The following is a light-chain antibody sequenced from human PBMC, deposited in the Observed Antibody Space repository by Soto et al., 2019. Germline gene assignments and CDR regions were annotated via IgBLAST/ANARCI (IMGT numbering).Light chain of an antibody. J-gene: IGKJ1*01. CDR3: QQYNNWPRT. Sequence: IVMTQSPATLAVSPGERATLPCRASQSISSDLAWYQQKPGQAPRLLIYASSTRATGVPARFSGSGSGTEFALTISGLQSEDFAVYYCQQYNNWPRTFGQGTQVEIK. CDR2: ASS. CDR1: QSISSD. V-gene: IGKV3-15*01.